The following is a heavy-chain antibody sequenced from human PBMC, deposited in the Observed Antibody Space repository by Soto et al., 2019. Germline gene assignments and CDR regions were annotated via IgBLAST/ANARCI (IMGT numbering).Heavy chain of an antibody. CDR3: ARGYTRGRYGELAL. V-gene: IGHV4-59*01. CDR2: ISYSGST. D-gene: IGHD6-19*01. CDR1: GGSISTYC. Sequence: SETLSLTCTVSGGSISTYCWSWIRQPPGKGLEWIGYISYSGSTSYNPSLKSRVTISVDTSKNQISLKLSSVTAADTAVYYCARGYTRGRYGELALWGQGTLDTLS. J-gene: IGHJ4*02.